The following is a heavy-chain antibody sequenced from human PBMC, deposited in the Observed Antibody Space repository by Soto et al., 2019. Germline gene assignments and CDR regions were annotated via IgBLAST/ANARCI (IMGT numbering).Heavy chain of an antibody. D-gene: IGHD5-18*01. CDR3: ARDRQWIQRWSTFSNLFDY. CDR2: INAGDGDT. J-gene: IGHJ4*02. V-gene: IGHV1-3*01. CDR1: GYSFTTYA. Sequence: ASVKVSCKASGYSFTTYAMHWVRQAPGQRPEWMGWINAGDGDTEYSQRFQGRVTIARDTSASTAYMELSSLTSQDTAVYYCARDRQWIQRWSTFSNLFDYWGQGTLVTVSS.